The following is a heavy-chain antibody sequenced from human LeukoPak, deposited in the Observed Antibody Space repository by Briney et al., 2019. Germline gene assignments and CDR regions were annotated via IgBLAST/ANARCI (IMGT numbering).Heavy chain of an antibody. V-gene: IGHV3-74*01. D-gene: IGHD1-1*01. J-gene: IGHJ6*04. CDR1: GSTFSSYW. CDR3: VRGQLERPFDFYYGMDV. CDR2: INGDESRT. Sequence: GGSLRLSCAAPGSTFSSYWMHWVRQGPGKGLVWVARINGDESRTTYADSVRDRFTISRDNAKNTVYLQMNSLRAEDTAVYYCVRGQLERPFDFYYGMDVWGKGTTVTVSS.